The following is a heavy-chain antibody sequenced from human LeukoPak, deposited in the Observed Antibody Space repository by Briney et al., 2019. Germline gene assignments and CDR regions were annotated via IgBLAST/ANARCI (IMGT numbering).Heavy chain of an antibody. D-gene: IGHD6-13*01. CDR2: LSGSGGGT. Sequence: PGGSLRLSCAASGFTFSSYSMNWVRQAPGKGLEWVSGLSGSGGGTYYADSVKGRFTISRDNSKHTLFLQMNSLRAEDTAVYYCAKDWNSSSRRGGDYFDYWGQGTLVTVSS. CDR1: GFTFSSYS. J-gene: IGHJ4*02. V-gene: IGHV3-23*01. CDR3: AKDWNSSSRRGGDYFDY.